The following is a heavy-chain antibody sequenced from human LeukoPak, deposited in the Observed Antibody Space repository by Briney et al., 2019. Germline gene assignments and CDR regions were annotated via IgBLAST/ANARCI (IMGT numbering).Heavy chain of an antibody. Sequence: GGSLRLSCAASGFTFSSYALSWVRQAQEKGLEWVSPITTSGSSTYYADSVKGRFTISRDNSKNTLYLLMNSLRAEDTAVYYCARACSGGSCYLAAFDVWGQGTMVTVSS. CDR2: ITTSGSST. V-gene: IGHV3-23*01. J-gene: IGHJ3*01. CDR1: GFTFSSYA. D-gene: IGHD2-15*01. CDR3: ARACSGGSCYLAAFDV.